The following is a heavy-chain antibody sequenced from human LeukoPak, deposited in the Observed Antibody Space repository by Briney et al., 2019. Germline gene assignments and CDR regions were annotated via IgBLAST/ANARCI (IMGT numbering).Heavy chain of an antibody. V-gene: IGHV3-48*01. CDR1: GFTFSSYS. J-gene: IGHJ4*02. D-gene: IGHD5-24*01. Sequence: PGGSLRLSCAASGFTFSSYSMNWVRQAPGKGLEWVSYISSSSSTIYYADSVKGRFTISRDNAKNSLYLQMNSLRAEDTAVYYCARGGDGYNHYFDYWGQGTLVTVSS. CDR3: ARGGDGYNHYFDY. CDR2: ISSSSSTI.